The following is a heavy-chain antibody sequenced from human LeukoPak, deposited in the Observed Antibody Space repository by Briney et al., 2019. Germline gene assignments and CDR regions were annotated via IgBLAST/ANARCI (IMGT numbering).Heavy chain of an antibody. CDR3: ARDEDTSALLEY. Sequence: GGSLRLSCAGSGFSFSSNTMSWVRQAPGRGLEWVSAISNNGGRTDYADSVKGRFTISRDNSKSTLYLHLDSLRAEDTGVYYCARDEDTSALLEYWGQGTLV. CDR2: ISNNGGRT. D-gene: IGHD2/OR15-2a*01. V-gene: IGHV3-23*01. CDR1: GFSFSSNT. J-gene: IGHJ4*01.